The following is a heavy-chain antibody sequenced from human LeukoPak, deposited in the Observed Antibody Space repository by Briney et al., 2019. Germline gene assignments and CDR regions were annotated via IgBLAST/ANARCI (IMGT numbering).Heavy chain of an antibody. CDR3: ARGVGFGELLTS. J-gene: IGHJ5*02. CDR2: IWYDGSNK. V-gene: IGHV3-33*01. D-gene: IGHD3-10*01. Sequence: GRSLRLSCAASGFTFSSYGIHWVRQAPGKGLEWVAVIWYDGSNKYYADSVKGRFTISRDNSKNTLYLQMNSLRAEDTAVYYCARGVGFGELLTSWGQGTLVTVSS. CDR1: GFTFSSYG.